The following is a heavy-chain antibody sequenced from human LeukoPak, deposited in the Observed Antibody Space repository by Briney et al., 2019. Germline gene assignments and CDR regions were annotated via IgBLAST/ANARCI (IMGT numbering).Heavy chain of an antibody. CDR1: GYTFTSYG. V-gene: IGHV1-18*01. J-gene: IGHJ4*02. D-gene: IGHD5-24*01. Sequence: ASVKVSCKASGYTFTSYGISWVRQAPGQGLEWMGWISAYNGNTNYAQKLQGRVTMTRDMSTSTVYMELSSLRSEDTAVYYCARGPRGDGYNHFDYWGQGTLVTVSS. CDR3: ARGPRGDGYNHFDY. CDR2: ISAYNGNT.